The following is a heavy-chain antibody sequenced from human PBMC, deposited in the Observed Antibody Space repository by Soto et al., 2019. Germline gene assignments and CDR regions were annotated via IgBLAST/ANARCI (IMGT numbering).Heavy chain of an antibody. J-gene: IGHJ3*02. CDR1: GFTFSAYA. CDR3: AKDATAVNGVWDPFDM. Sequence: ELQLLESGGGVVQPGGSLRLSCAASGFTFSAYAMSWVRQAPGKGLQWVSGVGGSDTDKHYADSVRGRFTVSRDNSKNTLYLQMNSLRAEDTAVYYCAKDATAVNGVWDPFDMWGQGTEVTVSS. V-gene: IGHV3-23*01. D-gene: IGHD2-8*01. CDR2: VGGSDTDK.